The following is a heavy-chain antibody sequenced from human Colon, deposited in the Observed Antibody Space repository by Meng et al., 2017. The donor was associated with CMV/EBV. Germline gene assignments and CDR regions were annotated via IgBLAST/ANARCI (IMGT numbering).Heavy chain of an antibody. Sequence: GESLKISCVTSGFTFVEYWMIWVRQAPGKGLEWVTNIKQDGSETNYADSVKGRFTISRDNTKNSLYLQMNSLRAEDKAVYYCARDPWGYYWGQGTLVTVSS. CDR3: ARDPWGYY. D-gene: IGHD3-16*01. J-gene: IGHJ4*02. CDR2: IKQDGSET. CDR1: GFTFVEYW. V-gene: IGHV3-7*01.